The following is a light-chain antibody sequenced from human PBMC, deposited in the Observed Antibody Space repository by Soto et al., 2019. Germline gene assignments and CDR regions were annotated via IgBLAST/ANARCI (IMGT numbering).Light chain of an antibody. Sequence: EIVLTQSPGTLSLSPGERATLSCRASQSVSSSYLAWYQQKPGQAPRLLIFGASSRATGIPDRFSGSGSGTDFTLTISRLEPEDFATYYCQQFNNYPHTFGQGTKLEIK. CDR3: QQFNNYPHT. CDR1: QSVSSSY. J-gene: IGKJ2*01. CDR2: GAS. V-gene: IGKV3-20*01.